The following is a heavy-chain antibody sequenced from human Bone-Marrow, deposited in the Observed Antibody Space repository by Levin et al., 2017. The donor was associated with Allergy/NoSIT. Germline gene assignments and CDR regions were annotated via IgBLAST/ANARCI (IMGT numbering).Heavy chain of an antibody. CDR3: SRAFYYDSSGNYRSAFDL. CDR1: GGSFSSYP. Sequence: ASVKVSCKASGGSFSSYPINWVRQAPGQGLEWMGRIIPMPGITNYTQNFQERVTITADRSTSTAYMELSSLRSEDTAVYYCSRAFYYDSSGNYRSAFDLWGQGTRVTVSS. J-gene: IGHJ3*01. D-gene: IGHD3-22*01. V-gene: IGHV1-69*04. CDR2: IIPMPGIT.